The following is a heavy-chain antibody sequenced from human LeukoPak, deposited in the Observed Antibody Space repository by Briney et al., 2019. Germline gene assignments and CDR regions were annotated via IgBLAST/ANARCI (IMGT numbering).Heavy chain of an antibody. D-gene: IGHD6-6*01. V-gene: IGHV3-66*01. Sequence: GGSLRLSCAASGFTVSSNYMSWVRQAPGKGLEWVSVIYSGGSTYYADSVKGRFTISRDNSKNTLYLQMNSLRAEETAVYYCARYGQLVGLYYYMDVWGKGTTVTVSS. CDR1: GFTVSSNY. J-gene: IGHJ6*03. CDR3: ARYGQLVGLYYYMDV. CDR2: IYSGGST.